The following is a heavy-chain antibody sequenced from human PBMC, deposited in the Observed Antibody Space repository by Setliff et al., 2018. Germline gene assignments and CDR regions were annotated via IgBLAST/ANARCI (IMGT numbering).Heavy chain of an antibody. CDR3: ARDQDDFWSGLYY. V-gene: IGHV4-59*11. Sequence: SETLSLTCNVSGSSISSHYWDWIRQPPGKGLEWIGYIYYSGSTNYNPSLKSRVTISVDTSKNQFSLRLSSVTAADTAVYYCARDQDDFWSGLYYWGQGTLVTVSS. CDR1: GSSISSHY. D-gene: IGHD3-3*01. CDR2: IYYSGST. J-gene: IGHJ4*02.